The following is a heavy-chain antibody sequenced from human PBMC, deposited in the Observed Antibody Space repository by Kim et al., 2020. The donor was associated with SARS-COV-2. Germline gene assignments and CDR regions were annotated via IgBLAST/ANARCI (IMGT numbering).Heavy chain of an antibody. Sequence: ASVKVSCKASGYTFTSYYMHWVRQAPGQGLEWMGIINPSGGSTSYAQKFQGRVTMTRDTSTSTVYMELSSLRSEDTAVYYCASVTAAGTGVDYWGQGTLVTVSS. V-gene: IGHV1-46*01. CDR1: GYTFTSYY. D-gene: IGHD6-13*01. CDR2: INPSGGST. CDR3: ASVTAAGTGVDY. J-gene: IGHJ4*02.